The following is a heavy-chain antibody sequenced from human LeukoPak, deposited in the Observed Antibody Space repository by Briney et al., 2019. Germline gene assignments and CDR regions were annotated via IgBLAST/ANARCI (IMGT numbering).Heavy chain of an antibody. Sequence: PGKSLTLSCGELQCTFSHYGMHWVRQAPGKGLEWVAVIWNDGSNQYYADSVKGRFTISRDNSQNTVYLQMNILSAEDAAVYYCAKDAKIGFDYSISLEYWGQGTLVTVSS. D-gene: IGHD4-11*01. V-gene: IGHV3-33*06. J-gene: IGHJ4*02. CDR2: IWNDGSNQ. CDR3: AKDAKIGFDYSISLEY. CDR1: QCTFSHYG.